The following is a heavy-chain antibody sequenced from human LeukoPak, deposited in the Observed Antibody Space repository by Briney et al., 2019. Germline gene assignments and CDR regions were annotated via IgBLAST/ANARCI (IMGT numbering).Heavy chain of an antibody. J-gene: IGHJ1*01. CDR2: IIPIFGTA. D-gene: IGHD4-17*01. CDR3: AREMVSDYGDYGYFQH. Sequence: GASVKVSCKASGGTFISYAISWVRQAPGQGLEWMGGIIPIFGTANYAQKFQGRVTITADESTSTAYMELSSLRSEDTAVYYCAREMVSDYGDYGYFQHWGQGTLVTVSS. CDR1: GGTFISYA. V-gene: IGHV1-69*13.